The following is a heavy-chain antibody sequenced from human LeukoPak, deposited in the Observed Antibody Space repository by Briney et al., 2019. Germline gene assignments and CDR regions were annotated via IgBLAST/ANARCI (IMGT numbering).Heavy chain of an antibody. CDR3: AKHGPLGIYSSSWYANY. CDR2: ISGSGGST. J-gene: IGHJ4*02. CDR1: GFTFSSYA. Sequence: GGSLRLSCAASGFTFSSYAMSWVRQAPGKGLEWVSAISGSGGSTYYADSVKGRFTISRDNSKNTLYLQMNSLRAEDTAVYYCAKHGPLGIYSSSWYANYWGQGTLVTVSS. V-gene: IGHV3-23*01. D-gene: IGHD6-13*01.